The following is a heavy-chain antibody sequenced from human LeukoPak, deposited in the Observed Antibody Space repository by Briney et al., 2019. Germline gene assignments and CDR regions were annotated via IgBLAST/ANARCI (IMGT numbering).Heavy chain of an antibody. J-gene: IGHJ4*02. CDR1: GYTFTSYG. Sequence: ASVKVSCKACGYTFTSYGISWVRQAPGQGLEWMGWISAYNGNTNYAQKLQGRVTMTTDTSTSTAYMELRSLRSDDTAVYYCARDGYYYDSSGYYPFWYWGQGTLVTVSS. D-gene: IGHD3-22*01. CDR2: ISAYNGNT. V-gene: IGHV1-18*01. CDR3: ARDGYYYDSSGYYPFWY.